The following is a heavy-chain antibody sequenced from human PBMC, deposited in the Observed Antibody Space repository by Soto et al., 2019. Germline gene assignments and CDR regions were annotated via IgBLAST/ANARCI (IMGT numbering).Heavy chain of an antibody. CDR3: AKAPGAPHGYDFFFDY. V-gene: IGHV3-30*18. Sequence: QVKVVESGGGVVQPGRTLRLSCITSGFMFNSCDMHWVRQAPGKGLEWVAVVSFDGNKKYYADSVRGRFTISRDNSKNTLYLQMDSLSPEDTAVYYCAKAPGAPHGYDFFFDYWGQGTLVTVSS. CDR1: GFMFNSCD. J-gene: IGHJ4*02. CDR2: VSFDGNKK. D-gene: IGHD5-12*01.